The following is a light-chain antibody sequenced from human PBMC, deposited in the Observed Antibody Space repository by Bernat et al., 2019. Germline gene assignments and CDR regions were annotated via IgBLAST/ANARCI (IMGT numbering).Light chain of an antibody. CDR2: AVA. V-gene: IGLV2-14*03. J-gene: IGLJ1*01. CDR1: SSDIGSYNY. Sequence: QSALTQPASVSGSPGQSITISCIGTSSDIGSYNYVSWYQQHPGKAPNLLIYAVANWPSGVSNRFSASKSGNTASLTISGLQAEDESDYYCSSYTRSATYVFGTGTKVTVL. CDR3: SSYTRSATYV.